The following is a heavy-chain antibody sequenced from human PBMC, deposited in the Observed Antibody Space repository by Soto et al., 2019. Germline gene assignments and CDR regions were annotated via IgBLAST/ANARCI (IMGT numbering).Heavy chain of an antibody. J-gene: IGHJ4*02. CDR1: GFTFSNAW. CDR3: TTDDPINKN. CDR2: IKSKTDGGTT. Sequence: GGSLRLSCAASGFTFSNAWMSWVRQAPGKGLEWVSRIKSKTDGGTTDYAAPVKGRFTISRDDSKNTLFLQMNSLKTEDTAVYYCTTDDPINKNWGQGTLVTVSS. V-gene: IGHV3-15*01.